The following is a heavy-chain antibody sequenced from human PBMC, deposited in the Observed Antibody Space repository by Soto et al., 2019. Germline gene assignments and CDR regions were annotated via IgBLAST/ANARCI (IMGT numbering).Heavy chain of an antibody. CDR2: ISAYNCNT. CDR1: GYTFTSYG. J-gene: IGHJ6*02. CDR3: AREGSAARVYYYYYYGMDV. D-gene: IGHD6-6*01. V-gene: IGHV1-18*01. Sequence: ASVKVSCKASGYTFTSYGMSWVRQAPGQGLECMGWISAYNCNTNYAQKLQGRVTMTTDTSTSTVYMELRSLGSDDTAVYYCAREGSAARVYYYYYYGMDVWGQGTTVTVSS.